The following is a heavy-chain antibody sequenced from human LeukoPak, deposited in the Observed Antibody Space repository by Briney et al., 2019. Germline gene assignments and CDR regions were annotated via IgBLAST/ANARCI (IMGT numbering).Heavy chain of an antibody. CDR1: GFTFSSTW. CDR2: IKQDGSEK. J-gene: IGHJ4*02. CDR3: ARYYNPDY. V-gene: IGHV3-7*01. D-gene: IGHD3-10*01. Sequence: GRSLRLSCAASGFTFSSTWMTWVSQLPGKGLEWVANIKQDGSEKYYVDSVKGRFTISRDNAKNSLYLQMSSLRAEDTAVYYCARYYNPDYWGQGTLVTVSS.